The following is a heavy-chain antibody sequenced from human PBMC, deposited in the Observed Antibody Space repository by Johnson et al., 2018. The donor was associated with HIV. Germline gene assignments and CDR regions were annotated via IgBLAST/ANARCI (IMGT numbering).Heavy chain of an antibody. D-gene: IGHD3-10*01. J-gene: IGHJ3*02. CDR3: AKGGGYYYSEYGFDI. V-gene: IGHV3-23*04. CDR1: GLTFKNFA. Sequence: EVQLVESGGGLVQPGGSLRLSCAASGLTFKNFAMSWVRQAPGKGLEWVSVIRGSGGSGYYADFAKGRFTVSRDNAKNTLDWQMNSLRSEDTAVYYCAKGGGYYYSEYGFDIWGQGTMVIVSS. CDR2: IRGSGGSG.